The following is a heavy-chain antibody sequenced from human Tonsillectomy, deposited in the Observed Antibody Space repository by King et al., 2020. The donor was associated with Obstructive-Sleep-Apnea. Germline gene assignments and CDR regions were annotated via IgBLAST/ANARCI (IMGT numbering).Heavy chain of an antibody. CDR1: GFRFSNYA. Sequence: VQLVESGGGVVQPGRPLRLSCAVSGFRFSNYAMHWVRQAPGKGLEWVAVMSYDGNNKYYADSVKGRFTISRDNSKNTLYLEMNSLRAEDTAVYYCAREKWGQETPFGMDVWGHGTTVTVSS. J-gene: IGHJ6*02. D-gene: IGHD3-16*01. CDR2: MSYDGNNK. V-gene: IGHV3-30*04. CDR3: AREKWGQETPFGMDV.